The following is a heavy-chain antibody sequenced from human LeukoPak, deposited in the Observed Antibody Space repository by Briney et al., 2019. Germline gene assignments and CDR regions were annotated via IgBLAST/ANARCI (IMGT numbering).Heavy chain of an antibody. D-gene: IGHD3-3*01. J-gene: IGHJ3*02. CDR3: AREQYYDSWSGYYRENDAFDI. V-gene: IGHV3-21*01. CDR1: GFTFSSYS. Sequence: GGSLRLSCAASGFTFSSYSMNWVRQAPGKGLEWVSSISSSSSYIYYADSVKGRFTISRDNAKNSLYLQMNSLRAEDTAVYYCAREQYYDSWSGYYRENDAFDIWGQGTMVTVSS. CDR2: ISSSSSYI.